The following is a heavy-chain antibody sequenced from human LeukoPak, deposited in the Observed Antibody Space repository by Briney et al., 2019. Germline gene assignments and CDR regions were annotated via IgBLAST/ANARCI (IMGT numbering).Heavy chain of an antibody. CDR1: GYTFTSYY. V-gene: IGHV1-46*01. J-gene: IGHJ4*02. D-gene: IGHD6-13*01. Sequence: ASVKVSCKASGYTFTSYYMHWVRQAPGQGLEWRGIINPSGGSTSYAQKFQGRVTMTRDTSTSTVYMELCSLRSEDTAVYYCARDQSIAAAGTSDYRGQGTLVTVSS. CDR3: ARDQSIAAAGTSDY. CDR2: INPSGGST.